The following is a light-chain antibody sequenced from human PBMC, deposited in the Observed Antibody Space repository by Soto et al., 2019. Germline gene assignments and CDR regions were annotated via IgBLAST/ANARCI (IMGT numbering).Light chain of an antibody. Sequence: QSVLTQPASVSGSPGQSITISCTGTSSDVGGYNYVSWYQHHPGKAPKLMIYEVTNRPSGVSHRFSGSKSGNTASLTISGLQAEDEADYYCSSYAISSTPVVFGGGTKLTVL. J-gene: IGLJ3*02. CDR3: SSYAISSTPVV. CDR2: EVT. V-gene: IGLV2-14*01. CDR1: SSDVGGYNY.